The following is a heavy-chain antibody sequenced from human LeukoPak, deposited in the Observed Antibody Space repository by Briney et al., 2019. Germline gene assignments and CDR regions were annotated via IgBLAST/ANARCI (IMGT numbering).Heavy chain of an antibody. Sequence: PSETLPLTCTVSGGSISSSSYYWGWIRQPPGKGLEWIGSIYYSGRTYYNPSLKSRVTISVDTSKNQFSLKLSSVTAADTAVYYCARHPSGGYSPFDYWGQGTLVTVSS. CDR3: ARHPSGGYSPFDY. J-gene: IGHJ4*02. D-gene: IGHD6-13*01. CDR2: IYYSGRT. V-gene: IGHV4-39*01. CDR1: GGSISSSSYY.